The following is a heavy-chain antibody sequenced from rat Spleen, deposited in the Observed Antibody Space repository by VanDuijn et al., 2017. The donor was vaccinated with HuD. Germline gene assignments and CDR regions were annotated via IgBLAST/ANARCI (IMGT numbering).Heavy chain of an antibody. CDR1: GFTFSSYW. CDR2: ITPAGDNT. V-gene: IGHV5-58*01. Sequence: EVQLVETGGGLVQPGRSLKLSCVASGFTFSSYWMYWVRQAPGKGLEWVSSITPAGDNTYYPDSVRGRFTISRDNAESTVYLQMNSLRSEDTATYYCAVSGYGYWGQGVMVTVSS. J-gene: IGHJ2*01. D-gene: IGHD4-3*01. CDR3: AVSGYGY.